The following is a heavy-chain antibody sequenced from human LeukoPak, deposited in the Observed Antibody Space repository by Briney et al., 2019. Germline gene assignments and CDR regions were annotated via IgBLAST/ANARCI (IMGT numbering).Heavy chain of an antibody. D-gene: IGHD2-15*01. CDR1: GFTFSSYA. Sequence: PGRSLRLSCAASGFTFSSYAMSWVRQAPGKGLEWVSAISGSGGSTYYADSVKGRFTISRDNSKNTLQLQMNSLRDEDTAVYYCAKRKQSGPFDYWGQGTLVTVSS. CDR3: AKRKQSGPFDY. CDR2: ISGSGGST. V-gene: IGHV3-23*01. J-gene: IGHJ4*02.